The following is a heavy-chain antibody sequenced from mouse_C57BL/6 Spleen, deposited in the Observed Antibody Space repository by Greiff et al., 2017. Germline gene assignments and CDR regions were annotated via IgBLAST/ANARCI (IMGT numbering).Heavy chain of an antibody. D-gene: IGHD2-4*01. CDR2: ISYDGSN. CDR3: ARDGDDYDRGYYFDY. J-gene: IGHJ2*01. V-gene: IGHV3-6*01. Sequence: EVKLQESGPGLVKPSQSLSLTCSVTGYSITSGYYWNWIRQFPGNKLEWMGYISYDGSNNYNPSLKNRISITRDTSKNQFFLKLNSVTTEDTATYYCARDGDDYDRGYYFDYWGQGTTLTVSS. CDR1: GYSITSGYY.